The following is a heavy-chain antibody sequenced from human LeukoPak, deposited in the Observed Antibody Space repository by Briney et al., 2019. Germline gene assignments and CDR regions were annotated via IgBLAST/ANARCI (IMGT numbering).Heavy chain of an antibody. CDR3: ARDSAPGHTSGWYVDT. Sequence: GASVKVSCKASGYTFTSRGIAWVRQAPGQGLEWIGWIRVSNGNANYAQKLQGRVTLTTDTSTNTAYMELRSLKSDDTAVYYCARDSAPGHTSGWYVDTWGQGTLVTVSS. V-gene: IGHV1-18*04. CDR1: GYTFTSRG. D-gene: IGHD6-19*01. J-gene: IGHJ5*02. CDR2: IRVSNGNA.